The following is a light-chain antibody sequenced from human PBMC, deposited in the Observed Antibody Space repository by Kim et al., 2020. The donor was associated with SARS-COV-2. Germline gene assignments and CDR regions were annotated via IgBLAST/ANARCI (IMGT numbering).Light chain of an antibody. V-gene: IGLV3-19*01. CDR2: GKN. Sequence: SSELTQDPAVSVALGQTVRITCQGDSLRSYYTTWYQQKPGQAPIVVVYGKNNRPSGIPDRFSGSSSGNTASLTITGTQAGDEADYYCNSRDNNDYVLFGG. J-gene: IGLJ2*01. CDR3: NSRDNNDYVL. CDR1: SLRSYY.